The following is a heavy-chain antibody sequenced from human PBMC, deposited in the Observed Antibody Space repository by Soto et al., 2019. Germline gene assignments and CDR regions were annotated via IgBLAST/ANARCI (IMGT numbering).Heavy chain of an antibody. J-gene: IGHJ3*01. CDR3: AIGPGGGGAFDF. CDR1: GFTFNTYE. D-gene: IGHD3-10*01. Sequence: PGGSLRLSCAASGFTFNTYEMNWVRQAPGKGLGWVSYISSSGSTTYYADSVKGRFTISRDNAKNSLYLQMNSLRAEDTAIYYCAIGPGGGGAFDFWGQGTMVTVSS. V-gene: IGHV3-48*03. CDR2: ISSSGSTT.